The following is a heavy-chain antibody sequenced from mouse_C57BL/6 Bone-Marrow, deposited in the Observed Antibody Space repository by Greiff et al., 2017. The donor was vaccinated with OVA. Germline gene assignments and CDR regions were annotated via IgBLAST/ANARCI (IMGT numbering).Heavy chain of an antibody. CDR2: ISDGGSYT. CDR3: ARDRGYYGSAY. Sequence: EVQGVESGGGLVKPGGSLKLSCAASGFTFSSYAMSWVRQTPEKRLEWVATISDGGSYTYYPDNVKGRFTISRDNAKNNPYLQMSHLKSEDTAMYYCARDRGYYGSAYWGQGTLVTVSA. J-gene: IGHJ3*01. D-gene: IGHD1-1*01. V-gene: IGHV5-4*01. CDR1: GFTFSSYA.